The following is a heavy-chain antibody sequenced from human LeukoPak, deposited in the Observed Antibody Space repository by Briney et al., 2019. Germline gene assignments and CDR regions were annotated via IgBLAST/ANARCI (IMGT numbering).Heavy chain of an antibody. J-gene: IGHJ4*02. CDR1: GSTFSSYV. V-gene: IGHV3-23*01. CDR2: ISGSGGST. Sequence: GGSLRLSCAASGSTFSSYVMSWVRQAPGKGLEWASSISGSGGSTYHADSVKGRFTISRDSSKNTLYLQMNSLRAEDTAIYYCARVIRAAPGKGYFDYWGQGTLVTVSS. D-gene: IGHD6-13*01. CDR3: ARVIRAAPGKGYFDY.